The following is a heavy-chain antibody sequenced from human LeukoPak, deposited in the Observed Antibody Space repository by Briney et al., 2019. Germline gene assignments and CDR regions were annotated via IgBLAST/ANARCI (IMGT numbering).Heavy chain of an antibody. V-gene: IGHV1-18*01. CDR2: ISCYNGET. CDR1: GYIFRSYG. Sequence: ASVKVSCKASGYIFRSYGLSWVRQAPGQGLEWLGWISCYNGETRYEQSLQDRVTLTTDTSTTTVHMELRSLRSDDTAVYYCARVGMEIGWSLELWGRGTLVTVSS. J-gene: IGHJ2*01. D-gene: IGHD2-21*01. CDR3: ARVGMEIGWSLEL.